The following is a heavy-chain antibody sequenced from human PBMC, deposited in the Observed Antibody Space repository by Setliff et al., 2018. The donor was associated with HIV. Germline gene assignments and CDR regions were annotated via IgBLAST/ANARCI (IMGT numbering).Heavy chain of an antibody. V-gene: IGHV1-46*01. J-gene: IGHJ6*02. CDR1: GYTFTSYY. D-gene: IGHD3-22*01. CDR3: ARSRTSSGYYGVTGYGMDV. CDR2: INPSGGST. Sequence: ASVKVSCKASGYTFTSYYIHWVRQAPGQGLEWMGRINPSGGSTSYAQKFQGRVTMTRGTSTSTVYMDLSSLRSEDTAVYYCARSRTSSGYYGVTGYGMDVWGQGTTVTAP.